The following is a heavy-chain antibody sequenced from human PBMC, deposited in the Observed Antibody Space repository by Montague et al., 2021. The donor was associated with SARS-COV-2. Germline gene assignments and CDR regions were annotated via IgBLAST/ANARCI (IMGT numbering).Heavy chain of an antibody. CDR1: GGSISSSSYN. V-gene: IGHV4-39*01. Sequence: SETLSLTCTVSGGSISSSSYNWGWIRQPPGKGLDWIGSVHYSGRPYYNPSLKSRVTIYVDTSKNQLSLKLSSVTAADTAVYYCTRHVHMTWPEPSPGFDYWGQGTLVTVSS. J-gene: IGHJ4*02. CDR3: TRHVHMTWPEPSPGFDY. D-gene: IGHD1-1*01. CDR2: VHYSGRP.